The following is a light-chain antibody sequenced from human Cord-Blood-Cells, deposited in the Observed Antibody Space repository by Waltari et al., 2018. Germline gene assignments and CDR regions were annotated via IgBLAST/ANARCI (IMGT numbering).Light chain of an antibody. J-gene: IGKJ1*01. CDR3: QQSYSTLWT. Sequence: DIQMNQSPFSLSASVGDRVPITCPASQSISSYLNWYQQKPGKAPKLLIYAASSLQSGVPSRFSGSGSGTDFTLTISRLQPEDFATYYCQQSYSTLWTFGQGTKVEIK. CDR1: QSISSY. CDR2: AAS. V-gene: IGKV1-39*01.